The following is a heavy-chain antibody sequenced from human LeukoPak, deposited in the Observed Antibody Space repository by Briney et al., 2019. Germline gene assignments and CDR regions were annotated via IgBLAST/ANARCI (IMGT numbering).Heavy chain of an antibody. Sequence: GASVKVSCKTSGYTFTGYYMHWMRQAPGQGLEWMGWINRNNGDTIYAQKFEGRVIVTRDTSISTAYMELSRLTYDDTAVYYCARNGEIWGQGTLVTVSS. V-gene: IGHV1-2*02. D-gene: IGHD3-10*01. CDR1: GYTFTGYY. J-gene: IGHJ4*02. CDR3: ARNGEI. CDR2: INRNNGDT.